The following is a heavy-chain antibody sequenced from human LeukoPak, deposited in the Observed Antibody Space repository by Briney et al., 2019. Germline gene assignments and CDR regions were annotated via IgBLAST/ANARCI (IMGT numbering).Heavy chain of an antibody. Sequence: RGSLRLSCAVSGFTFSSFPMHWVRQVPGKGLEYVSAISSTGETSYYANSVKDRFTISRDNSKNTLYLQMGSLRTEDMAVYYCARVMSGSGMKYFDHWGQDPGHCVSS. D-gene: IGHD3-10*01. CDR2: ISSTGETS. CDR1: GFTFSSFP. V-gene: IGHV3-64*01. CDR3: ARVMSGSGMKYFDH. J-gene: IGHJ4*02.